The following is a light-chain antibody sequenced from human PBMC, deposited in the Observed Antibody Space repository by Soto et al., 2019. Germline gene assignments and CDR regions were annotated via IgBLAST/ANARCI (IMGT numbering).Light chain of an antibody. CDR2: AAS. J-gene: IGKJ2*01. V-gene: IGKV1-39*01. CDR1: RSIDSY. Sequence: DIQMTQSPSSLSASVGDRVTITCRASRSIDSYLNWYQHKPGKAPKLLIYAASSLQSGVPSRFSGRRSGTDFTLTISSLQPEDFATYYCQQSYGIPRTFGQGTKLEIK. CDR3: QQSYGIPRT.